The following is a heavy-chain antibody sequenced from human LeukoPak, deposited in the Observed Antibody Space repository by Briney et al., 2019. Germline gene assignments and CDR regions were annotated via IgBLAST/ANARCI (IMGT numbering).Heavy chain of an antibody. Sequence: SETLSLTCAVYGGSFSGYYWNWIRQPPGEGLEWIGEINHSGSTNYNPSLKSRVTISVDTSKNQFSLKLSSVTAADTAVYYCARATSGYSRGWVDYWGQGTLVTVSS. CDR1: GGSFSGYY. J-gene: IGHJ4*02. CDR3: ARATSGYSRGWVDY. D-gene: IGHD6-19*01. V-gene: IGHV4-34*01. CDR2: INHSGST.